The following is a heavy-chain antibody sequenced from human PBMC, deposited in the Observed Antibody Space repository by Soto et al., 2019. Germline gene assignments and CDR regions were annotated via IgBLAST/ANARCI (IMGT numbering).Heavy chain of an antibody. CDR2: ISISSSTI. J-gene: IGHJ3*02. Sequence: EVQLVESGGDLVQPGGSLRLSCAASGFSFGSHCVSWVRQAPGKGLEWVSYISISSSTIHYADSVKGRFTISRDNAKNSLYLQMNSLRAEDTAVYYCVRHRSIAAALEDGFDIWGQGTMVTVSS. V-gene: IGHV3-48*01. CDR1: GFSFGSHC. D-gene: IGHD6-13*01. CDR3: VRHRSIAAALEDGFDI.